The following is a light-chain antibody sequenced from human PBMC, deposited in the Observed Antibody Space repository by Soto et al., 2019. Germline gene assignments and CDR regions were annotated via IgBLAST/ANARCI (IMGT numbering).Light chain of an antibody. V-gene: IGLV2-23*01. CDR3: CSYAGSSGYV. CDR1: SSDVGSYNL. CDR2: EGS. J-gene: IGLJ1*01. Sequence: QPASVSGSPGQSITISCTGTSSDVGSYNLVSWYQQHPGKAPKLMIYEGSKRPSGVSNRFSGSKSGNTASLTISGLQAEDEADYYCCSYAGSSGYVFGTGTKLTVL.